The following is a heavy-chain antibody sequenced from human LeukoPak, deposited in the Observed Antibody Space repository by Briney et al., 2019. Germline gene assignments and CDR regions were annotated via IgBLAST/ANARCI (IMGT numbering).Heavy chain of an antibody. D-gene: IGHD3-3*01. CDR3: ARDSGAITIFGVVPHGFDY. CDR1: GYSFTSYW. J-gene: IGHJ4*02. Sequence: GESLKISCKGSGYSFTSYWIGWVRQMPGKGLEWMGIIYPGDSDTRYSPSFQGQVTISADKSISTAYLQWSSLKASDTAMYYCARDSGAITIFGVVPHGFDYWGQGTLVTVSS. CDR2: IYPGDSDT. V-gene: IGHV5-51*01.